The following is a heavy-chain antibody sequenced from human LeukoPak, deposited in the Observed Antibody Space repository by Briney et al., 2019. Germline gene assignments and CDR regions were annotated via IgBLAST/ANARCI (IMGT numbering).Heavy chain of an antibody. V-gene: IGHV4-39*01. CDR1: GGSISSSSYC. Sequence: SETLSLTCTVSGGSISSSSYCWGWIRQPPGKGLEWIVSIYYSGSTYYNPSLKSRVTISVDTSKNQFSLKLSSVTAADTAVYYCASDDFWSGQQNLVGYYYMDVWGKGTTVTVSS. CDR3: ASDDFWSGQQNLVGYYYMDV. CDR2: IYYSGST. J-gene: IGHJ6*03. D-gene: IGHD3-3*01.